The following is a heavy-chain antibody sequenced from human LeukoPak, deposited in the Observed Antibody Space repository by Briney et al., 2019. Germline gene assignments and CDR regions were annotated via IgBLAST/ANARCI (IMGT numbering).Heavy chain of an antibody. CDR2: IYPADSDI. D-gene: IGHD2-15*01. Sequence: GESLKISCRASGYSVTSSWIAWVRQMPGKGLEWMGIIYPADSDIRYSPSFQGQVTISADKSISAAYLQWSSLKASDTAMYYCARQEYCSGGSCYTWFDPWGQGTLVIVSS. CDR3: ARQEYCSGGSCYTWFDP. CDR1: GYSVTSSW. J-gene: IGHJ5*02. V-gene: IGHV5-51*01.